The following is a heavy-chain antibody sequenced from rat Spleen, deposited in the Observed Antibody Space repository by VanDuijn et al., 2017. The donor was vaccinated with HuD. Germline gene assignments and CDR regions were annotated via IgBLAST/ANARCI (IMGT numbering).Heavy chain of an antibody. CDR1: GYSITSNY. Sequence: EVQLQESGPGLVKPSQSISLTCSVTGYSITSNYWGWIRKFPGNKMEWIGHISYSGSTNYNPSLKSRISITRDTSKNQFFLQLNSVTTEDTATYYCARRRGQVYNNYFDYWGQGVMVTVSS. CDR3: ARRRGQVYNNYFDY. D-gene: IGHD1-10*01. J-gene: IGHJ2*01. V-gene: IGHV3-1*01. CDR2: ISYSGST.